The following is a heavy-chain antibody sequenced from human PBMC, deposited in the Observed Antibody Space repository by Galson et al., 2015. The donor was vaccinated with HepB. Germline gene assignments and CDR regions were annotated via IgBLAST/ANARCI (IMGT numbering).Heavy chain of an antibody. CDR1: GFTFGRHT. CDR3: SRGLGSASYSDHRFDP. D-gene: IGHD3-10*01. V-gene: IGHV3-48*02. CDR2: IRSNSGVT. J-gene: IGHJ5*02. Sequence: SLRLSCAASGFTFGRHTMNWVRQAPGKGLEWISYIRSNSGVTKYPDSVKGRFTISRDNARNSLYLQMNSLRDEDTAVYYCSRGLGSASYSDHRFDPRGQGTLVTVSS.